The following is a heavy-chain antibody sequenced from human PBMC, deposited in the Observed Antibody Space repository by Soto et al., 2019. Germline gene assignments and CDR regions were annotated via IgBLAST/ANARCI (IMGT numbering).Heavy chain of an antibody. V-gene: IGHV4-61*01. CDR2: IYYSGRT. D-gene: IGHD6-19*01. J-gene: IGHJ6*02. CDR1: GDSLSSPTYY. Sequence: SETLSLTCTVSGDSLSSPTYYWTWIRQPPGKGLEWIAHIYYSGRTIYNPSLQSRVTISVDTSKNQFSLKLSSVTAADTAVYYCARGHHAYSSGWYLVTINGMDVWGQGTTVTVSS. CDR3: ARGHHAYSSGWYLVTINGMDV.